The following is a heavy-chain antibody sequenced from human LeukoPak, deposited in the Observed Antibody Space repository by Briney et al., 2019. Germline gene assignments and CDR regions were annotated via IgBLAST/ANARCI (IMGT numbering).Heavy chain of an antibody. CDR2: IRPDGSEK. CDR3: AEGGY. J-gene: IGHJ4*02. Sequence: PGGSLRLSCAASGFTFSSSVMSWVRQAPGKGLEWVASIRPDGSEKYYVGSLRGRFTISRDDARNSLYLQMNSLRAEDTAVYYCAEGGYWGQGTLVTVSS. V-gene: IGHV3-7*01. CDR1: GFTFSSSV.